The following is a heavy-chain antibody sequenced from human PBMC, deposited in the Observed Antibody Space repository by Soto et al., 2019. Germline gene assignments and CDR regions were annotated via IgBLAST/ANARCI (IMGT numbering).Heavy chain of an antibody. Sequence: PGGSLRLSCAASGFSFSNYAMSWVRQAPGKGLEWVSAISGSGGNTFYADSVKGRFSISRDNSKNTLYLQLNSLRAEDTAVYYCANRGGDYYDYWGQGTLVTVSS. CDR2: ISGSGGNT. CDR1: GFSFSNYA. J-gene: IGHJ4*02. D-gene: IGHD3-10*01. CDR3: ANRGGDYYDY. V-gene: IGHV3-23*01.